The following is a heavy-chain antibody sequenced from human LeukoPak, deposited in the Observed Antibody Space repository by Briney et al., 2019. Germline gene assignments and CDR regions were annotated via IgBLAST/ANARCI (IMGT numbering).Heavy chain of an antibody. D-gene: IGHD2-15*01. Sequence: ASVKVSCKASGYTFTSYGISWVRQAPGQGLEWMGWISAYNGNTNYAQKFQGRVTMTRDTSTSTVYMELSSLRSEDTAVYYCARGLLGYCSGGSCYSLGYWGQGTLVTVSS. CDR3: ARGLLGYCSGGSCYSLGY. V-gene: IGHV1-18*01. J-gene: IGHJ4*02. CDR2: ISAYNGNT. CDR1: GYTFTSYG.